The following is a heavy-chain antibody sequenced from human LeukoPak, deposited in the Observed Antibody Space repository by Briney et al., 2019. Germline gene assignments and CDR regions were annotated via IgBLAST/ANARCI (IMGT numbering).Heavy chain of an antibody. CDR3: ARSRGELWDYYYYGMDV. CDR2: ISYDGSNK. D-gene: IGHD1-26*01. Sequence: PGRSLRLSCAASGFTFSSYAMHWVRQAPGKGLEWAAVISYDGSNKYYADSVKGRFTISRDNSKNTLYLQMNSLRAENTAVYYCARSRGELWDYYYYGMDVWGQGTTVTVSS. J-gene: IGHJ6*02. CDR1: GFTFSSYA. V-gene: IGHV3-30-3*01.